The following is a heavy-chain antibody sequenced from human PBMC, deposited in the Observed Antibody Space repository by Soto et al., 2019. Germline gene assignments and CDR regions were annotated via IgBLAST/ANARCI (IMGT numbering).Heavy chain of an antibody. CDR2: ISGKNGNT. D-gene: IGHD4-17*01. CDR1: GYNYSDFG. CDR3: ARSDYYEATGTWEK. J-gene: IGHJ4*02. V-gene: IGHV1-18*04. Sequence: ASVNVSCKASGYNYSDFGITWVRQAPGQGLEWMGWISGKNGNTNYAQKVQGRVTLTADTSTRTAYMEMRALTSDDTGIYYCARSDYYEATGTWEKWGEGT.